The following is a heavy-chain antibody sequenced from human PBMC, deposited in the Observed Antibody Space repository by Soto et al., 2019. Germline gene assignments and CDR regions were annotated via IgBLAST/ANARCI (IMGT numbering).Heavy chain of an antibody. CDR1: GHTLTGYY. CDR2: INANSGGT. Sequence: QVQLVQSGAEVKKPGASVKVSCKASGHTLTGYYVQWVRQAPGQGLEWMGWINANSGGTKYAQKFQGRVTMTRDTSISTVYMELSRLRSDDTAVYYCARLPDYYGSGTFAVDPWGQGPLVIVSS. J-gene: IGHJ5*02. CDR3: ARLPDYYGSGTFAVDP. D-gene: IGHD3-10*01. V-gene: IGHV1-2*02.